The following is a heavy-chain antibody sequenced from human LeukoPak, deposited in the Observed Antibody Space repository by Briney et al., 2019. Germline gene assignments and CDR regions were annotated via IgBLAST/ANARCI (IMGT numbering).Heavy chain of an antibody. CDR2: ISAYNGNT. CDR1: GHTFTSYG. Sequence: ASVKVSCKASGHTFTSYGISWVRQAPGQGLEWMGWISAYNGNTNYAQKLQGRVTMTTDTSTSTAYMELRSLRSDDTAVYYCARDDYGDYGWYFDLWGRGTLVTVSS. D-gene: IGHD4-17*01. CDR3: ARDDYGDYGWYFDL. V-gene: IGHV1-18*01. J-gene: IGHJ2*01.